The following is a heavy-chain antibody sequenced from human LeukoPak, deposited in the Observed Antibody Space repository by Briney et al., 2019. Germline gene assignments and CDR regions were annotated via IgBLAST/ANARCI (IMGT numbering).Heavy chain of an antibody. D-gene: IGHD5-12*01. CDR1: GASLSSYY. Sequence: SETLSLTCTVSGASLSSYYWSWIRQPAGKGLEWIGRIYTSGSTDYSPSLKSRVTISVHTSKSQLSLKLSSVTAADTAVYYCAWLPSYWGQGTQVTVSS. CDR2: IYTSGST. V-gene: IGHV4-4*07. J-gene: IGHJ4*02. CDR3: AWLPSY.